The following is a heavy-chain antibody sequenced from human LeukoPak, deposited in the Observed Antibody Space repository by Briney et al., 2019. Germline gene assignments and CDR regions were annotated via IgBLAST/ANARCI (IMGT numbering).Heavy chain of an antibody. D-gene: IGHD3/OR15-3a*01. CDR1: GYTFTGYF. CDR3: ARDGTVGLFGY. J-gene: IGHJ4*02. V-gene: IGHV1-2*02. Sequence: GSVRVSCKASGYTFTGYFIHWVRQAPGQGLEWMGWINPKSGDTNYAQRFQGRVTMTRDTSISTAYMELTRLTSDDTAVYYCARDGTVGLFGYWGQGSLVTVSS. CDR2: INPKSGDT.